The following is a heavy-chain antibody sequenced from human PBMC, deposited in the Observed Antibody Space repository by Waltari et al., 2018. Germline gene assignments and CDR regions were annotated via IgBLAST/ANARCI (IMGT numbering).Heavy chain of an antibody. D-gene: IGHD3-10*01. CDR3: ARENYYGSGSYVDY. CDR2: ISYDGSNK. V-gene: IGHV3-30-3*01. Sequence: QVQLVESGGGVVQPGRSLRLSCAASGFTFSSYAMHWVRQAPGKGLEWVAVISYDGSNKYYAASVKGRFTISRDNSKNTLYLQMNSLRAEDTAVYYCARENYYGSGSYVDYWGQGTLVTVSS. CDR1: GFTFSSYA. J-gene: IGHJ4*02.